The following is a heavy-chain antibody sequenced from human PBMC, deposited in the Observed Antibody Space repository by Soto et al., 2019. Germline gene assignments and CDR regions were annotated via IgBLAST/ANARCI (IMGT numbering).Heavy chain of an antibody. CDR2: ISATGGST. Sequence: EVQLLESGGGLVQPGGSLRLSCAASRFTFSTYAMTWVRQAPGKGLEWVSTISATGGSTYYADSVKGRFTISRDNSKNTLYLQMSSLIVDDTAVYYCAKDPAMRGVDVWGQGTTVTVSS. CDR3: AKDPAMRGVDV. J-gene: IGHJ6*02. V-gene: IGHV3-23*01. CDR1: RFTFSTYA.